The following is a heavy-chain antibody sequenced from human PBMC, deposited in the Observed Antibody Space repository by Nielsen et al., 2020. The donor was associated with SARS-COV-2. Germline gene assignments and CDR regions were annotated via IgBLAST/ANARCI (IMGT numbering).Heavy chain of an antibody. J-gene: IGHJ6*02. CDR3: ARGEDLVVPAAMRYYYYGMDV. CDR2: INTNTGNP. D-gene: IGHD2-2*01. Sequence: VSVKVSCKASGYTFTSYAMNWVRQAPGQGLEWMGWINTNTGNPTYAQGFTGRFVFSLDTSVSTAYLQISSLKAEDTAVYYCARGEDLVVPAAMRYYYYGMDVWGQGTTVTVSS. CDR1: GYTFTSYA. V-gene: IGHV7-4-1*02.